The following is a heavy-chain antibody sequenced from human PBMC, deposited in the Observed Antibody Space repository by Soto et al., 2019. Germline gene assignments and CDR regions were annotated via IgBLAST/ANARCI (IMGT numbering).Heavy chain of an antibody. CDR2: INPNSGGT. Sequence: ASVKVSCKASGYTFTGYYMHWVRQAPGQGLEWMGWINPNSGGTNYAQKFQGRVTMTRDTSISTAYMELSRLRSDDTAVYYCARPSGARTVYNWFDPRVQGTVVRVSS. D-gene: IGHD2-8*02. CDR1: GYTFTGYY. J-gene: IGHJ5*02. V-gene: IGHV1-2*02. CDR3: ARPSGARTVYNWFDP.